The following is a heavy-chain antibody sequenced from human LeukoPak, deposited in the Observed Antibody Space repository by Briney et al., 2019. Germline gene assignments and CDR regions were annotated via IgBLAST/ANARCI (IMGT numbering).Heavy chain of an antibody. Sequence: ASVKVSCKASGYTFTGYYMHWVRQAPGQGLEWMGWINPNSGGTNYAQKFQGRVTMTRDMSISTAYMELSRLRSDDTAVYYCARGYCSGGSCYLVYWGQGTLVTVSS. V-gene: IGHV1-2*02. CDR2: INPNSGGT. D-gene: IGHD2-15*01. J-gene: IGHJ4*02. CDR1: GYTFTGYY. CDR3: ARGYCSGGSCYLVY.